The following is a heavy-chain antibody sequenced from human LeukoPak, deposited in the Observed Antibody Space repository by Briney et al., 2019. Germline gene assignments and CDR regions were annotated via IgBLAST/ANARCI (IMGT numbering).Heavy chain of an antibody. CDR2: ISGSGGST. CDR3: ARDSEAYRDGYLYYFDY. V-gene: IGHV3-23*01. J-gene: IGHJ4*02. D-gene: IGHD5-24*01. Sequence: GGSLRLSCAASGFTFSSYAMSWVRQAPGKGLEWVSAISGSGGSTYYADSVKGRFTISRDNSKNTLYLQMNSLRAEDTAVYYCARDSEAYRDGYLYYFDYWGQGTLVTVSS. CDR1: GFTFSSYA.